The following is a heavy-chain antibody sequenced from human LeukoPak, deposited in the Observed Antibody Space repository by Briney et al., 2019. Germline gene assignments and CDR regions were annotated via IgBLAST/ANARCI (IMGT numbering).Heavy chain of an antibody. J-gene: IGHJ4*02. V-gene: IGHV3-30-3*01. CDR2: ISYDGSNK. D-gene: IGHD6-13*01. Sequence: GGSLRLSCAASGFTFSSYAMHWVRQAPGKGLEWVAVISYDGSNKYYADSVKGRFTISRDNAKNSLYLQMNSLRAEDMALYYCAKDRGAAAGRSFDYWGQGTLVTVSS. CDR1: GFTFSSYA. CDR3: AKDRGAAAGRSFDY.